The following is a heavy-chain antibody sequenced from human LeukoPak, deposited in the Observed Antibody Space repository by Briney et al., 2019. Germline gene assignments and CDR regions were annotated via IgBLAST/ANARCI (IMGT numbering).Heavy chain of an antibody. D-gene: IGHD4-11*01. Sequence: GGSLRLSCAASEFTFRTYGMHWVRQAPGKGLEWVAVISYDGRNQFHADSVKGRLTISRDNSENTVYLQMNSRIYEDTAVYYCARGPAYSDYHYYGMDVWGQGTTVTASS. V-gene: IGHV3-30*03. CDR1: EFTFRTYG. CDR2: ISYDGRNQ. J-gene: IGHJ6*02. CDR3: ARGPAYSDYHYYGMDV.